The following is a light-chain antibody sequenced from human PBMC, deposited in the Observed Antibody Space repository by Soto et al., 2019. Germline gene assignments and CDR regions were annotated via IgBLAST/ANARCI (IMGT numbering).Light chain of an antibody. J-gene: IGKJ2*01. CDR3: QQYNNWPPENT. CDR1: QSVSSN. Sequence: EIVMTQSPATLSVSPGERATLSCRASQSVSSNLAWYQQKPGQAPRLLIYGASTRATGIPARFSGSVSGTEFTLPISSLQSEDFAVYYCQQYNNWPPENTFGQGTKLEIK. CDR2: GAS. V-gene: IGKV3-15*01.